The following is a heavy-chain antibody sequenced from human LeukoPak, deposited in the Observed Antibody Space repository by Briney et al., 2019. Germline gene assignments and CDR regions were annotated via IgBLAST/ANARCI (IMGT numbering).Heavy chain of an antibody. CDR3: ARVLYRLGPHIQH. CDR2: INPSGGST. V-gene: IGHV1-46*01. CDR1: GYTFTSYY. Sequence: ASVKVSCKASGYTFTSYYMHWVRQAPGQGLEWMGIINPSGGSTSYAQKFQGRVTMTRNTSISTAYMELSSLRSEDTAVYYCARVLYRLGPHIQHWGQGTLVTVSS. D-gene: IGHD7-27*01. J-gene: IGHJ1*01.